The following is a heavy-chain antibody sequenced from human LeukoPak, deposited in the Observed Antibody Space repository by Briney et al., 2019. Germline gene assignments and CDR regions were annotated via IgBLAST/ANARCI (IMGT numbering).Heavy chain of an antibody. Sequence: GGSLRLSCGASGFTFSSYAMSWVRQAPGKGLEWVSAIVGSGASTYYADSVKGRFTIPRDNSKNTLHLQMNSLRAEDTAIYHCAKVRVVGDYNWFFDLWGRGTLVTVSS. CDR2: IVGSGAST. D-gene: IGHD4-17*01. J-gene: IGHJ2*01. CDR3: AKVRVVGDYNWFFDL. CDR1: GFTFSSYA. V-gene: IGHV3-23*01.